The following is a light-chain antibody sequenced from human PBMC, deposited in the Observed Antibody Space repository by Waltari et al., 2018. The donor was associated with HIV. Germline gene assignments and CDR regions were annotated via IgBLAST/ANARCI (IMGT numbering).Light chain of an antibody. J-gene: IGLJ2*01. CDR1: NPNIGAGFD. CDR3: QSYDSRLSGSVV. V-gene: IGLV1-40*01. CDR2: DNN. Sequence: QSALTQPPPVSGAPGPSVPISCSGRNPNIGAGFDVHLYQQVPGTAPRLLIYDNNNRPSGVPDRFSGSKSGTSASLAINGLQSEDEADYYCQSYDSRLSGSVVFGGGTKVTVL.